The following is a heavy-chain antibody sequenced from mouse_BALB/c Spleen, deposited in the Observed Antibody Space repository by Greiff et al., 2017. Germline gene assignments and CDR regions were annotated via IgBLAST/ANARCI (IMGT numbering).Heavy chain of an antibody. CDR1: GFNIKDTY. V-gene: IGHV14-3*02. Sequence: VQLQQSGAELVKPGASVKLSCTASGFNIKDTYMHWVKQRPEQGLEWIGRIDPANGNTKYDPKFQGKATITADTSSNTAYLQLSSLTSEDTAVYYCASPTVVADYAMDYWGQGTSVTVSS. CDR2: IDPANGNT. D-gene: IGHD1-1*01. CDR3: ASPTVVADYAMDY. J-gene: IGHJ4*01.